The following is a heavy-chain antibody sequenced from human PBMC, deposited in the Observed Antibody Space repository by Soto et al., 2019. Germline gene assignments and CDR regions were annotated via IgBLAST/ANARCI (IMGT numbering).Heavy chain of an antibody. J-gene: IGHJ5*02. D-gene: IGHD6-19*01. V-gene: IGHV1-69*02. CDR3: ARSSRFLNWFDP. CDR2: IIRILGIA. Sequence: QVQLVQSGAGVKKPGSSVKVSCKASGGTFSSYTISWVRQAPGEGLEWMGRIIRILGIANYAQKFQGRVTIIADKSTSTAYMELSSLRSEDTAVYYCARSSRFLNWFDPWGQGTLVTVSS. CDR1: GGTFSSYT.